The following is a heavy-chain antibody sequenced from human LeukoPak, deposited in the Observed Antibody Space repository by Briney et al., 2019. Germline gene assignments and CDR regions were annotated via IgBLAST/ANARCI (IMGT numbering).Heavy chain of an antibody. CDR2: IRYDGSNK. J-gene: IGHJ4*02. CDR1: GFTFSSYG. D-gene: IGHD6-19*01. Sequence: GGSLRLSCAASGFTFSSYGMHWVRQAPGKGLEWVAFIRYDGSNKYYADSVKGRFTISRDNSKNTLYLQMNSLRSEDTAVYYCASVLAVAAKGYGGQGTLVTVSS. V-gene: IGHV3-30*02. CDR3: ASVLAVAAKGY.